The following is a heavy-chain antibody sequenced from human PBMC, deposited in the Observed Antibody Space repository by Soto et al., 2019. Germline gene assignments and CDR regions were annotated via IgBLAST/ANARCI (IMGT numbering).Heavy chain of an antibody. CDR3: ARGDTIFGVVTPGDY. D-gene: IGHD3-3*01. Sequence: ASVKVSCKASGYTFTSYGISWVRQAPGQGLEWMGWISAYNGNTNYAQKLQGRVTMTTDTSTSTAYMELRSLRSDDTAVYCCARGDTIFGVVTPGDYWGQGTLVTVS. J-gene: IGHJ4*02. CDR1: GYTFTSYG. CDR2: ISAYNGNT. V-gene: IGHV1-18*01.